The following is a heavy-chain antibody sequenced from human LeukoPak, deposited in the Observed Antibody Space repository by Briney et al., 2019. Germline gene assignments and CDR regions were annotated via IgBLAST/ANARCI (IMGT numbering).Heavy chain of an antibody. Sequence: SETLCLTCAVYGGSFSGYYWSWIRQPPGKGLEWIGEINHSGSTNYNPSLKSRVTISVDTSKNQFSLKLSSVTAADTAVYYCARGWDIVVVPAAPLYGGMDVWGQGTTVTVSS. J-gene: IGHJ6*02. D-gene: IGHD2-2*01. CDR3: ARGWDIVVVPAAPLYGGMDV. CDR1: GGSFSGYY. V-gene: IGHV4-34*01. CDR2: INHSGST.